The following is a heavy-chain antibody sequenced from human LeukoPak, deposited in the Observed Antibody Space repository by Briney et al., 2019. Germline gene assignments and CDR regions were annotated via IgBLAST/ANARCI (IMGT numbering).Heavy chain of an antibody. D-gene: IGHD6-13*01. Sequence: PGGSLRLSCAASGFTFSSYGMHWVRQAPGKGLEWVAVIWYGGSNKYYADSVKGRFTISRDNSKNTLYLQMNSLRAEDTAVYYCAKETAAAGTSPYYYMDVWGKGTTVTVSS. CDR2: IWYGGSNK. CDR3: AKETAAAGTSPYYYMDV. V-gene: IGHV3-33*06. J-gene: IGHJ6*03. CDR1: GFTFSSYG.